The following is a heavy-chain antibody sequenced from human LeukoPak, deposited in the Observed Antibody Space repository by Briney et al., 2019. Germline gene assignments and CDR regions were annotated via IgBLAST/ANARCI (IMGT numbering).Heavy chain of an antibody. J-gene: IGHJ4*02. CDR2: IRSSSSTI. CDR3: ARDQYSGGWYGGIFDY. CDR1: GFTFSSYS. V-gene: IGHV3-48*02. Sequence: GGSLRLFCAASGFTFSSYSMNWVRQAPGKGLEWVSYIRSSSSTIFYADSVKRRFTFSRDNAKHSLYLEMSSLRDEDTAVYYWARDQYSGGWYGGIFDYWSQGTLVTVSA. D-gene: IGHD6-13*01.